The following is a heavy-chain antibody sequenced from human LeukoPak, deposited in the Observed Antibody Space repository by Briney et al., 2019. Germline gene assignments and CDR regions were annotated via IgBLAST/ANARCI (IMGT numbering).Heavy chain of an antibody. D-gene: IGHD2-15*01. V-gene: IGHV4-31*03. CDR1: GGSVSSGGYY. CDR3: ASPYCSGGSCYAKT. Sequence: SQTLSLTCTVAGGSVSSGGYYWRWSRQHPGKGLEWIGYIYYSGSTYYNPSLKSRVTISVDTSKNQFSLKLSSVTAADTAVYYCASPYCSGGSCYAKTWGQGTLVTVSS. J-gene: IGHJ5*02. CDR2: IYYSGST.